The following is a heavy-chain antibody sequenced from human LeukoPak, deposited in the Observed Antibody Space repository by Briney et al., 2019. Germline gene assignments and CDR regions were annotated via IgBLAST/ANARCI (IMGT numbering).Heavy chain of an antibody. CDR1: GFTFSSYG. V-gene: IGHV3-30*02. J-gene: IGHJ2*01. D-gene: IGHD2-21*01. CDR2: IRYDGSNK. Sequence: GGSLRLSCAASGFTFSSYGMHWVRQAPGKGLEWVAFIRYDGSNKYYADSVKGRFTISRDNSKNTLYLQINSLRAEDTAVYDCAKDVSICGPDSYFDLWGRGTLVTVSS. CDR3: AKDVSICGPDSYFDL.